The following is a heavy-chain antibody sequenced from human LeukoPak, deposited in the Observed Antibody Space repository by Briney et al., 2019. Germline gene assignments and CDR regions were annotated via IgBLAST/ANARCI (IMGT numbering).Heavy chain of an antibody. J-gene: IGHJ4*02. CDR2: ISYDGSNK. V-gene: IGHV3-30*04. CDR1: GFTFSSYA. CDR3: ARVRVDTAMVCDY. D-gene: IGHD5-18*01. Sequence: GGSLRLSCAASGFTFSSYAMHWVRQAPGKGLEWVAVISYDGSNKYYADSVKGRFTISRDNSKNTLYLQMNSLRAEDTAVYYCARVRVDTAMVCDYWGQGTLVTVSS.